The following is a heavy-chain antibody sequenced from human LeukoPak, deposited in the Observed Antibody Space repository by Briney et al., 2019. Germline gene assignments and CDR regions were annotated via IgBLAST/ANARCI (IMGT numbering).Heavy chain of an antibody. CDR3: ASGPYSSSSLEY. J-gene: IGHJ4*02. Sequence: GGSLRLSCATSGFTFSSNWMSWVRHAPGRGLDWVANIKPDGSAEYYAASVKGRFTVSRDNAKNSLYLQMNSLRAEDTAVYYCASGPYSSSSLEYWGQGTLVTVSS. D-gene: IGHD6-6*01. CDR2: IKPDGSAE. CDR1: GFTFSSNW. V-gene: IGHV3-7*03.